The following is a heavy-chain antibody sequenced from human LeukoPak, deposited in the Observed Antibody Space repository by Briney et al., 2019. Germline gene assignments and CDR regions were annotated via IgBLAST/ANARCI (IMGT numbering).Heavy chain of an antibody. J-gene: IGHJ5*02. CDR2: IYYSGSA. CDR3: ASVSEWLGWFDP. V-gene: IGHV4-59*01. Sequence: SETLSLTCTVSGGSISSYYWSWIRQPPGKGLEWIGYIYYSGSANYNPSLKSRVTISVDTSKNQFSLKLSSVTAADTAVYYCASVSEWLGWFDPWGQGTLVTGSS. D-gene: IGHD5-12*01. CDR1: GGSISSYY.